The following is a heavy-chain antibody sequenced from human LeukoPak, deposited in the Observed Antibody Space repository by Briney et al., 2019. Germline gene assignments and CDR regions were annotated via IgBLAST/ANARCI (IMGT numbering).Heavy chain of an antibody. D-gene: IGHD6-13*01. V-gene: IGHV4-31*03. CDR2: IYYSGST. Sequence: PSETLSLTCTVSGVSISSGGYYWSWIRQHPGKGLEWIGYIYYSGSTYYNPSLKSRVTISVDTSKNQFSLKLSSVTAADTAVYYCASSIYRSSSLDYWGQGTLVTVSS. J-gene: IGHJ4*02. CDR1: GVSISSGGYY. CDR3: ASSIYRSSSLDY.